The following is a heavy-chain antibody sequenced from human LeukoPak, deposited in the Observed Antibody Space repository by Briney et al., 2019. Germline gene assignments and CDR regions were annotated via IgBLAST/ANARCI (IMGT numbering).Heavy chain of an antibody. J-gene: IGHJ4*02. CDR2: ISSSGGTI. CDR1: GFTFSDYH. CDR3: AKSSYTRSVYYFDY. V-gene: IGHV3-11*01. Sequence: SGGSLRLSCAASGFTFSDYHMSWIRQAPGKGLEWVSYISSSGGTISYADSVKGRFTISRDNAKNSLYLQMNSLRAEDTAVYYCAKSSYTRSVYYFDYWGQGTLVTVSS. D-gene: IGHD3-16*02.